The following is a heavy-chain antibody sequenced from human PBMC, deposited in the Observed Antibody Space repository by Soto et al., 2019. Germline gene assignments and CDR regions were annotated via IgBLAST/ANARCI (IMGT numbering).Heavy chain of an antibody. V-gene: IGHV1-69*12. Sequence: QVQLVQSGAEVKKPGSSVKVSCKASGGTFSSYAISWVRQAPGQGLEWMGGIIPIFGTANYAQKFQGRVTITAXXSXSXXYMELSSLRSEDTAVYYCARDLTAARTYYYYGMDVWGQGTTVTVSS. CDR2: IIPIFGTA. CDR1: GGTFSSYA. D-gene: IGHD6-6*01. J-gene: IGHJ6*02. CDR3: ARDLTAARTYYYYGMDV.